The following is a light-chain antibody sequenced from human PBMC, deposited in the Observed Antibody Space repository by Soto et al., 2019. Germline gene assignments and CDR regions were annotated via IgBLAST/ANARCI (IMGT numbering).Light chain of an antibody. CDR3: HQYNSYWT. Sequence: DIQITQSPSTLSGSVGDRATMPCRASQTVSSWFAWYQQTPGKAPKLLIYKASTSKSGVPSRLSGSGSGTEFTITISSLQPDDSATYYCHQYNSYWTFGQGTKVDI. J-gene: IGKJ1*01. V-gene: IGKV1-5*03. CDR1: QTVSSW. CDR2: KAS.